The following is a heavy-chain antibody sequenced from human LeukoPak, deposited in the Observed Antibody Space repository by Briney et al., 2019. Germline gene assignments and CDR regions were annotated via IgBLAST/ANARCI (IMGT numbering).Heavy chain of an antibody. CDR3: ARGKRRQWLVRVGNWFDP. J-gene: IGHJ5*02. CDR1: GGSFSGYY. V-gene: IGHV4-34*01. CDR2: INHIGST. D-gene: IGHD6-19*01. Sequence: SETLSLTCAVYGGSFSGYYWSGIRQPPGKGLEWIWEINHIGSTNYNPSLNSLVTISVDTSKKQFSLKLSSVTAAEPAVYYCARGKRRQWLVRVGNWFDPWGQGTLVTVSS.